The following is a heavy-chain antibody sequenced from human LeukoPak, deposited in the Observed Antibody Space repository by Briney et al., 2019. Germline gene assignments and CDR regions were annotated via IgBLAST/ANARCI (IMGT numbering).Heavy chain of an antibody. CDR3: AKVYSTYYYDSSGYANDY. J-gene: IGHJ4*02. CDR2: ISGSGGST. D-gene: IGHD3-22*01. V-gene: IGHV3-23*01. Sequence: AGGSLRLSCAASGFTFSSYAMSWVRQAPGKGLEWVSAISGSGGSTYYADSVKGRFTISRDNSKSTLYLQMDSLRAEDTAVYYCAKVYSTYYYDSSGYANDYWGQGTLVTVSS. CDR1: GFTFSSYA.